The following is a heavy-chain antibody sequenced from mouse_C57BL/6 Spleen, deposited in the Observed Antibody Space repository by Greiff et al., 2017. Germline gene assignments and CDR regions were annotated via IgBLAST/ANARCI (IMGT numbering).Heavy chain of an antibody. Sequence: VQLQQSGAELMKPGASVKLSCKATGYTFTGYWIEWVKQRPGHGLEWIGEILPGSGSTNYNEKFKGKATFTADTSSNTAYMQRSSLTTEDSALYYWARVVYTGYCYYGIAYWGQGTLVTVSA. V-gene: IGHV1-9*01. D-gene: IGHD2-12*01. CDR2: ILPGSGST. J-gene: IGHJ3*01. CDR3: ARVVYTGYCYYGIAY. CDR1: GYTFTGYW.